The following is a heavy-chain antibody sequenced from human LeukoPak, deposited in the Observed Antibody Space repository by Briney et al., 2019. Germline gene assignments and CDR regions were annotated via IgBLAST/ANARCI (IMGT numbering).Heavy chain of an antibody. J-gene: IGHJ5*02. CDR1: GFTVSSNY. V-gene: IGHV3-53*01. CDR2: IYNGGST. CDR3: AREIIAAAGTKQA. Sequence: GGSLRLSCAASGFTVSSNYMSWVRQAPGKGLEWVSVIYNGGSTYYADSVKGRFTISRDNSKNTLYLQMNSLRAEDAAVYYCAREIIAAAGTKQAWGQGTLVTVSS. D-gene: IGHD6-13*01.